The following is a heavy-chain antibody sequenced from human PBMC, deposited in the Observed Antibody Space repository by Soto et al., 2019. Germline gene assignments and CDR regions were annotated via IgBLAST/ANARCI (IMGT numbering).Heavy chain of an antibody. CDR3: AKGGAGAYYYDSSGYHIDY. Sequence: QVQLVESGGGVVQPGRSLRLSCAASGFTFSSSGMHWVRQAPGKGLEWVAIISYDGSNEYYADSVKGRFTISRDNSKNTLYPQMNSLRAEDTAVYYCAKGGAGAYYYDSSGYHIDYWGQGTLVTVSS. D-gene: IGHD3-22*01. CDR1: GFTFSSSG. V-gene: IGHV3-30*18. J-gene: IGHJ4*02. CDR2: ISYDGSNE.